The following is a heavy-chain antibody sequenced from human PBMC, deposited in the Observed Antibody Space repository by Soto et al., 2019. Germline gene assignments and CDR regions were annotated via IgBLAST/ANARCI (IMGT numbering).Heavy chain of an antibody. CDR2: VYYTGST. CDR1: CGSSIGSY. Sequence: SETLSLTCSFSCGSSIGSYWSWIRQSPGKGLEWLGYVYYTGSTNYSPSLRSRVSISVDTSMNEFSLRLSSVTAADTAVYFCARSVAVPGAHIDYWGQGTQVTVSS. D-gene: IGHD6-19*01. V-gene: IGHV4-59*01. CDR3: ARSVAVPGAHIDY. J-gene: IGHJ4*02.